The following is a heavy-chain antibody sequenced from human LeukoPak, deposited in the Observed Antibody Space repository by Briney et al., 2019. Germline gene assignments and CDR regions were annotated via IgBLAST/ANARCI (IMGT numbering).Heavy chain of an antibody. D-gene: IGHD6-6*01. V-gene: IGHV1-46*01. CDR3: ARGVYSSSSVRFDP. CDR1: GYIFTSYY. CDR2: INPRGGST. J-gene: IGHJ5*02. Sequence: ASLKVSCKASGYIFTSYYMHWVRQAPGQGLEWMRIINPRGGSTSYAQKFQGRVTMTRDMSTSTVDMELSSLRSEDTAVYYCARGVYSSSSVRFDPWGQGTLVTVSS.